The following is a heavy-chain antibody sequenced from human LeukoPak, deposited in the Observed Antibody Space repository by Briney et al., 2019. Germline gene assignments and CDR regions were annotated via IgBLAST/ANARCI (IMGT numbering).Heavy chain of an antibody. V-gene: IGHV6-1*01. D-gene: IGHD6-19*01. Sequence: SQTLSLTCAISGDSVSSNSAAWNWIRQSPSRGLEWLGRTFYRSKWYNDYIVSVESRININPDTSKNQFSLQLKSVTPEDTAMYYCAREDERSGWSFDYWGQGILVTVSS. J-gene: IGHJ4*02. CDR1: GDSVSSNSAA. CDR3: AREDERSGWSFDY. CDR2: TFYRSKWYN.